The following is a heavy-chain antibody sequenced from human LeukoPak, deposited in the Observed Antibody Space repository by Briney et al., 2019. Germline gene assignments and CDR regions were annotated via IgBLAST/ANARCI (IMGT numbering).Heavy chain of an antibody. Sequence: GGSLRLSCAASGFTFSSYWMTWVRQAPGKGLEWVANIKQDGSEKYYVDSVKGRFTISRDNAKNSLYLQMNSLRAEDTAVYYCARERYSGSEDAFDIWGQGTMVTVSS. CDR1: GFTFSSYW. CDR3: ARERYSGSEDAFDI. J-gene: IGHJ3*02. D-gene: IGHD1-26*01. CDR2: IKQDGSEK. V-gene: IGHV3-7*01.